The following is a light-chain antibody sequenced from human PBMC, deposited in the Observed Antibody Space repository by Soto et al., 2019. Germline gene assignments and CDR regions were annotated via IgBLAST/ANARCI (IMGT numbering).Light chain of an antibody. V-gene: IGKV3-20*01. Sequence: EIVLTQSPGTLSLSPGETAALSCRASQSVSSRYLAWYQQKSGQAPRLLIYATSSRATDIPDRFIGYGSGTDFTLTISRLEPEDYAVYYCHQYDGSPITFGQGTRLEI. CDR1: QSVSSRY. J-gene: IGKJ5*01. CDR2: ATS. CDR3: HQYDGSPIT.